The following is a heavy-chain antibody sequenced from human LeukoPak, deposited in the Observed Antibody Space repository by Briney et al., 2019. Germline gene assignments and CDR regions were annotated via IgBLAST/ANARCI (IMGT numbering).Heavy chain of an antibody. CDR1: GGSFSGYY. CDR2: INHSGST. D-gene: IGHD2-2*01. CDR3: ARHVVAGRQMIYYFDQ. Sequence: SETLSLTCAVYGGSFSGYYWSWIRQPPGKGLEWIGEINHSGSTNYNPSLKSRVTISVDTSKNQFSLKLSSVTAADTAVYYCARHVVAGRQMIYYFDQWGQGTLVTVSS. V-gene: IGHV4-34*01. J-gene: IGHJ4*02.